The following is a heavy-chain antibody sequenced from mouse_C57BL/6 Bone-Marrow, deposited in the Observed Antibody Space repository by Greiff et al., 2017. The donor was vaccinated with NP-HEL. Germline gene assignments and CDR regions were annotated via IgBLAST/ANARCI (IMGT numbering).Heavy chain of an antibody. J-gene: IGHJ2*01. CDR2: IDPETGGT. CDR1: GYTFTDYE. D-gene: IGHD1-1*01. V-gene: IGHV1-15*01. Sequence: QVQLQQSGAELVRPGASVTLSCKASGYTFTDYEMHWVKQTPVHGLEWIGAIDPETGGTAYNQKFKGKAILTADKSSSTAYMGRRSLTSEDSAVYYCTAKFITTVGFDYWGQGTTLTVSA. CDR3: TAKFITTVGFDY.